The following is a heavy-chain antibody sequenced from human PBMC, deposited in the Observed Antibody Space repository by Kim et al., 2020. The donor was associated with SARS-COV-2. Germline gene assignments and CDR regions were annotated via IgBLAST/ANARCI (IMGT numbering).Heavy chain of an antibody. CDR3: ATDGDYYGSGSYFDY. J-gene: IGHJ4*02. D-gene: IGHD3-10*01. Sequence: DPGKGRFSISRDNSKNTLYLQMNSLRAEDTAVYYCATDGDYYGSGSYFDYWGQGTLVTVSS. V-gene: IGHV3-30*04.